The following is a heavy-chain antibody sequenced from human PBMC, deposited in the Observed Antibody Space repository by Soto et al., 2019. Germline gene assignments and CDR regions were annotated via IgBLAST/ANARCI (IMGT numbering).Heavy chain of an antibody. V-gene: IGHV3-33*01. CDR3: ARTDVSKIFFDY. CDR2: LWYDGSNK. J-gene: IGHJ4*02. D-gene: IGHD3-10*02. Sequence: GGSLRLSCAASGFTFNTSGMHWVRQALGKGLEWVAILWYDGSNKYYADSVKGRFTISRDNSKNTLYLQMNSLRAEDTAVYYCARTDVSKIFFDYWGQGALVTVSS. CDR1: GFTFNTSG.